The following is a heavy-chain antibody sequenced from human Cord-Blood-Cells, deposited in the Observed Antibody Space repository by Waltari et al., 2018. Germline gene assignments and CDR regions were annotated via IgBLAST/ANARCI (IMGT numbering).Heavy chain of an antibody. J-gene: IGHJ5*02. Sequence: QVQLVQSGAEVKKPGSSVKVSCKASGGTFSSYAISWVRQAPGQGLEWMGGIIPIFGTANYEQKFQGRVTMTADESTSTAYMELSSLRSEDTAVYYCARGKTWGRYNWFDPWGQGTLVTVSS. V-gene: IGHV1-69*01. CDR1: GGTFSSYA. D-gene: IGHD7-27*01. CDR3: ARGKTWGRYNWFDP. CDR2: IIPIFGTA.